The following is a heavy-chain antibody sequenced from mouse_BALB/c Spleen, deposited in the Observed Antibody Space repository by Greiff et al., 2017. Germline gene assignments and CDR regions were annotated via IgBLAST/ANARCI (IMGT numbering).Heavy chain of an antibody. CDR1: GYTFTDYE. CDR2: IDPETGGT. J-gene: IGHJ2*01. Sequence: VQLQQSGAELVRPGASVTLSCKASGYTFTDYEMHWVKQTPVHGLEWIGAIDPETGGTAYNQKSKGKATLTADKSSSTAYMELRSLTSEDSAVYYCTEPLRDYWGQGTTLTVSS. CDR3: TEPLRDY. V-gene: IGHV1-15*01.